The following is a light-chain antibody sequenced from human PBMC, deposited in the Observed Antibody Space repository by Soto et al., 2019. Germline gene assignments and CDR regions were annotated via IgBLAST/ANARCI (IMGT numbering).Light chain of an antibody. CDR2: GAS. CDR3: QQYNSYSWT. J-gene: IGKJ1*01. Sequence: DIVMTHSPAALSVAPGERVTFSCRPSQGVSRKLAWYQHKPGQAPRRLIYGASNRATGIPDRFSGSGSGTDFTLTISSLQPDDFATYYCQQYNSYSWTFGQGTKVDVK. V-gene: IGKV3D-15*01. CDR1: QGVSRK.